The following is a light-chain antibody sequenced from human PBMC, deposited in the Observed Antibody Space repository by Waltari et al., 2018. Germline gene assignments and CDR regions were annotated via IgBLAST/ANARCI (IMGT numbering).Light chain of an antibody. CDR3: SLYMGSGIWV. Sequence: QTVVTQEPSLSVSPGGKVTLTCALRACSCSHTSSPPWYRQTPGQPPRTLLYKANTRSSGVPDRFSGSILGNKVALTITGAQADDESDYYCSLYMGSGIWVFGGGTKLTVL. CDR1: ACSCSHTSS. V-gene: IGLV8-61*01. J-gene: IGLJ3*02. CDR2: KAN.